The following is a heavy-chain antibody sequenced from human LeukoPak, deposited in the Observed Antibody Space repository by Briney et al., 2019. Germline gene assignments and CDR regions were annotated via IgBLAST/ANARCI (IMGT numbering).Heavy chain of an antibody. CDR2: INHSGST. CDR1: GGAFSGYY. CDR3: ARTRGSYGDSENYYYYYMDV. D-gene: IGHD4-17*01. Sequence: SETLSLTCAVYGGAFSGYYWSWIRQPPGKGLEWIGEINHSGSTNYNPSLKSRVTISVDTSKNQFSLKLSSVTAADTAVYYCARTRGSYGDSENYYYYYMDVWGKGTTVTVSS. V-gene: IGHV4-34*01. J-gene: IGHJ6*03.